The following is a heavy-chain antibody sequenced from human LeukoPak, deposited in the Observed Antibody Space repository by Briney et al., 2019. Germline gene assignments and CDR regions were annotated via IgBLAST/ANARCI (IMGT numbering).Heavy chain of an antibody. J-gene: IGHJ6*02. CDR2: ISGSGGST. V-gene: IGHV3-23*01. Sequence: GGSLRLSCAASGFTFSSYAMSWVRQAPGKGLEWVSAISGSGGSTYYADSVKGRFTISRDNSKNTLYLQMNSLRAEDTAVYYCAKSKGPQKGSSGFGVALLYYYYGMDVWGQGTTVTVSS. CDR3: AKSKGPQKGSSGFGVALLYYYYGMDV. D-gene: IGHD6-25*01. CDR1: GFTFSSYA.